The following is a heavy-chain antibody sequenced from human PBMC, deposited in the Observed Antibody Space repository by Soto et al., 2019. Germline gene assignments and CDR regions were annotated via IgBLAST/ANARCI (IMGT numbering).Heavy chain of an antibody. V-gene: IGHV4-59*01. D-gene: IGHD4-17*01. Sequence: SETLSLTCTVSGGSISSYYWSWIRHPPGKGLEWIGYIYYSGSTNYNPSLKSRVTISVDTSKNQFSLKLSSVTAADTAVYYCARDLDPDDYGGKRGWFDPWGQGTLVTVSS. CDR3: ARDLDPDDYGGKRGWFDP. J-gene: IGHJ5*02. CDR1: GGSISSYY. CDR2: IYYSGST.